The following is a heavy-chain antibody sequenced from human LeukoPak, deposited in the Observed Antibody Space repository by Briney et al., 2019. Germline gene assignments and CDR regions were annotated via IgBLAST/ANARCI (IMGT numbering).Heavy chain of an antibody. V-gene: IGHV3-66*01. CDR1: GFSVSTNY. CDR3: AREWGKVYCSGGSCYSTLFNF. D-gene: IGHD2-15*01. J-gene: IGHJ4*02. Sequence: GGSLRLSCAASGFSVSTNYMGWVRQAPGKGLEWVSFIYNGDSKYYLDSVKGRFTISRDNSKNTLCLQMNSLRVEDTAVYYCAREWGKVYCSGGSCYSTLFNFWGQGTLVTVSS. CDR2: IYNGDSK.